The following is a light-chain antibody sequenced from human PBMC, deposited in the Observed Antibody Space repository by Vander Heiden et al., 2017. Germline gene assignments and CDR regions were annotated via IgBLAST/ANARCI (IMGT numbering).Light chain of an antibody. CDR1: QSVTTN. CDR2: AAS. J-gene: IGKJ1*01. CDR3: HQYDAWPPWT. V-gene: IGKV3D-15*01. Sequence: DIFITQSPATLSLSPGEIPTLSCRASQSVTTNLAWYQQKPGQAPRLLIYAASIRATGIPARFSGSGSGTEFTLTITSLQSEDFGVYYCHQYDAWPPWTFGQGTKVEIK.